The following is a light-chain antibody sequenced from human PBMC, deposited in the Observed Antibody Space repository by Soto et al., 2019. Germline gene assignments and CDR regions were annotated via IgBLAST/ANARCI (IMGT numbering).Light chain of an antibody. V-gene: IGLV2-14*03. CDR3: SSYISTNTQI. J-gene: IGLJ2*01. Sequence: QSALTQPASVSGSPGQSIAISCTGTSSDLGSYNYVSWYQQHPGKAPRLMIYDVTYRPSGVSSRFSGSKSGNTASLTISGLQAEDEAHYFCSSYISTNTQIFGGGTKVTVL. CDR1: SSDLGSYNY. CDR2: DVT.